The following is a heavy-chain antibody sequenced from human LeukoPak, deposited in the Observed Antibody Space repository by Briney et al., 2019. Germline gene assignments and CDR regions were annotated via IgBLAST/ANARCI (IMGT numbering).Heavy chain of an antibody. V-gene: IGHV3-30*04. D-gene: IGHD6-13*01. CDR3: ARRIAPAHRTFDY. CDR2: LSFDGSNK. J-gene: IGHJ4*02. CDR1: GFTFSAYA. Sequence: GGFLRLSCAASGFTFSAYAMHWVRQAPGKGLEWVAVLSFDGSNKYYADSVKGRFTISRDNAKNSLYLQMNSLRAEDTAVYYCARRIAPAHRTFDYWGQGTLVTVSS.